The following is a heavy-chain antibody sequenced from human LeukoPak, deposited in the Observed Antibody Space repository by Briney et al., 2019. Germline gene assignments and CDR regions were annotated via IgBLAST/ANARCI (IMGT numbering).Heavy chain of an antibody. CDR1: GFTFSIYW. CDR3: ARDILTGYYNNYFDY. Sequence: GGSLRLSCAASGFTFSIYWMSWVRQAPGKGLEWVANIKQDGSEKYYVDSVKGRFTISRDNAKNSLYLQMNSLRAEDTAVYYCARDILTGYYNNYFDYWGQGTLVTVSS. J-gene: IGHJ4*02. D-gene: IGHD3-9*01. V-gene: IGHV3-7*01. CDR2: IKQDGSEK.